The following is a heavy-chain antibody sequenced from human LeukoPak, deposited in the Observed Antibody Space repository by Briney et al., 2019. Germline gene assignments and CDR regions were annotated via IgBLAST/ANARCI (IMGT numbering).Heavy chain of an antibody. Sequence: PSQTLSLTCTVSGGSVRRGNYYWTWIRQPAGSGLEWIGRIYTSGTTDYNPSLRTRVTISVDASRNQFSLNLSSVTAADTAVYYCARWSGSITARNYYYYMDVWGEGTTVTVSS. CDR2: IYTSGTT. J-gene: IGHJ6*03. D-gene: IGHD6-6*01. CDR1: GGSVRRGNYY. CDR3: ARWSGSITARNYYYYMDV. V-gene: IGHV4-61*02.